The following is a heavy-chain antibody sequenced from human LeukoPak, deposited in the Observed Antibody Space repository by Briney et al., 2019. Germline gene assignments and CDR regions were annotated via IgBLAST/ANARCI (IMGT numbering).Heavy chain of an antibody. Sequence: PGGSLRLSCAAPGFTFSSYEMNWVRQAPGRGLEWVSYISGSGVTMYYADSVKGRFTISGDDAKNSLYLQMNSLRAEDTAVYYCAREDIRLDYFDYWGQGTLVTVSS. V-gene: IGHV3-48*03. CDR1: GFTFSSYE. CDR2: ISGSGVTM. J-gene: IGHJ4*02. CDR3: AREDIRLDYFDY. D-gene: IGHD6-19*01.